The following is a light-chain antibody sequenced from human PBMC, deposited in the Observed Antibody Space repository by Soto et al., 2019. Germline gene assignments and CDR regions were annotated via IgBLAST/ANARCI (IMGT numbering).Light chain of an antibody. CDR3: QQYNNWPPWT. Sequence: EIVMTQSPATLSVSPGERATLSYRASQSVSSNLAWYQQKPGQAPRLLIYGASTRATGIPARFSGSVSGTEFNLTISSLQSEDFAVYYCQQYNNWPPWTCGQGTKVEIK. CDR2: GAS. CDR1: QSVSSN. V-gene: IGKV3-15*01. J-gene: IGKJ1*01.